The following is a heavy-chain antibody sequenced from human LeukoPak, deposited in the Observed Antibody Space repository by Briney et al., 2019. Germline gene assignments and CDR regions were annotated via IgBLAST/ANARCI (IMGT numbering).Heavy chain of an antibody. CDR1: GGSISSTSW. CDR2: IYHSGRT. Sequence: SGTLSLTCAVSGGSISSTSWYSWVRQPPGKGLEWIGEIYHSGRTNYKASLKSRVTISLGKSKNQFSLKLTSVTAADTAVYYCASLLGPLSYNFGFARDYWGQGTLVTVSS. D-gene: IGHD5-18*01. CDR3: ASLLGPLSYNFGFARDY. J-gene: IGHJ4*01. V-gene: IGHV4-4*02.